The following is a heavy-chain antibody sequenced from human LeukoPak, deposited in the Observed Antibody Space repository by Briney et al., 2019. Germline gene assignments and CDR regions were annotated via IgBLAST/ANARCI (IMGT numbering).Heavy chain of an antibody. D-gene: IGHD2-2*01. V-gene: IGHV3-23*01. CDR2: ISGSGGST. CDR3: ARGGHCSTTSCSNYDGMDV. J-gene: IGHJ6*02. Sequence: PGGSLRLSCAASGFTFSSYAMSWVRQAPGKGLKWVSAISGSGGSTYYADSVKGRFTISRDNSKNTLYLQMNSLRAEDTAVYFCARGGHCSTTSCSNYDGMDVWGQGTTLTVSS. CDR1: GFTFSSYA.